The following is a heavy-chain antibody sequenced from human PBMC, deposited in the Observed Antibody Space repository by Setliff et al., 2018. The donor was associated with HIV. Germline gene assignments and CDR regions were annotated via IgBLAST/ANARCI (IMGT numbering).Heavy chain of an antibody. J-gene: IGHJ4*02. D-gene: IGHD3-22*01. Sequence: SETLSLTCTVSGGSIRTGAYYWGWIRQPPGKGLEWIGSIYYDGRTFYKPSLKSRLTISVDTSKNQFSLRLSSVTAADRAVYYCASLNYYDSSGYYPHWGQGTLVTVSS. CDR1: GGSIRTGAYY. V-gene: IGHV4-39*07. CDR3: ASLNYYDSSGYYPH. CDR2: IYYDGRT.